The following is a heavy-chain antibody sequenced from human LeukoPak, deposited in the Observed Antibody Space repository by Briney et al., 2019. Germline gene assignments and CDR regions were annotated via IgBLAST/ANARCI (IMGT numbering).Heavy chain of an antibody. CDR3: ARDDGPIVLMVYAITDPYYYYGMDV. J-gene: IGHJ6*02. V-gene: IGHV3-21*01. CDR2: ISSSSSYI. CDR1: GFTFSSHS. Sequence: GGSLRLSCAASGFTFSSHSMNWVRQAPGKGLEWVSSISSSSSYIYYADSVKGRFTISRDNAKNSLYLQMNSLRAEDTAVYYCARDDGPIVLMVYAITDPYYYYGMDVWGQGTTVTVSS. D-gene: IGHD2-8*01.